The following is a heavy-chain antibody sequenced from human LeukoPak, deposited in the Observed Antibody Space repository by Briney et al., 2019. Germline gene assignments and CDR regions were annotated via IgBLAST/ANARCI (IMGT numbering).Heavy chain of an antibody. CDR1: GYTFTGYY. CDR3: AREFYCGGDCYSGFDY. V-gene: IGHV1-2*02. D-gene: IGHD2-21*01. J-gene: IGHJ4*02. Sequence: ASVKVSCKASGYTFTGYYMHWVRQAPGQGLEWMGWINPNSGGTNYAQKFQGRVTMTRDTSIGTAYMELSRLRSDDTAVYYCAREFYCGGDCYSGFDYWGQGTLVTVSS. CDR2: INPNSGGT.